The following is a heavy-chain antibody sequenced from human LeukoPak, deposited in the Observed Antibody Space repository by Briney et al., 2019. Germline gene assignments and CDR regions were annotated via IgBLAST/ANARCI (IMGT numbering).Heavy chain of an antibody. CDR2: ISYDGSNK. V-gene: IGHV3-30-3*01. CDR3: ARPELADAFDI. Sequence: PGRSLRLSCAASGFTFSSYAMHWVRQAPGKGLEWVAVISYDGSNKYYADSVKGRFTISRDNSKNTLYLQMNSLRAEDTAVYYCARPELADAFDIWGQGTMVTVSS. D-gene: IGHD1-26*01. CDR1: GFTFSSYA. J-gene: IGHJ3*02.